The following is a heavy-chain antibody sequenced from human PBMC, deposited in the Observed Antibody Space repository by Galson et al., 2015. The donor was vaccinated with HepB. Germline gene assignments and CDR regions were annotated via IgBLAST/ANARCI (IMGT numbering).Heavy chain of an antibody. D-gene: IGHD6-19*01. Sequence: SLRLSCAASGFTLGDYAVSWFRQAPGKGLEWVGFIRSKAYGKTTEYAASVKGRFTISRHDSKSIAYLQMNSLKTEDTAVYYCTRAPEYISGWYIENFDYWGQGTLVTVSS. CDR3: TRAPEYISGWYIENFDY. CDR2: IRSKAYGKTT. V-gene: IGHV3-49*03. J-gene: IGHJ4*02. CDR1: GFTLGDYA.